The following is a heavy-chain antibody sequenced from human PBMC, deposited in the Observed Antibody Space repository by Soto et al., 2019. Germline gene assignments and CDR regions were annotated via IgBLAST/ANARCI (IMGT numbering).Heavy chain of an antibody. CDR2: INAGNGNT. Sequence: ASVKVSCKTSGYTFTIYAMHWVRQAPGQRLEWMGWINAGNGNTKYSQKFQGRVTITRDTSASTAYMELSSLRSEDTAVYYCARARKAATVTTRYDAFDIWGQGTMVTVSS. V-gene: IGHV1-3*01. CDR1: GYTFTIYA. J-gene: IGHJ3*02. D-gene: IGHD4-17*01. CDR3: ARARKAATVTTRYDAFDI.